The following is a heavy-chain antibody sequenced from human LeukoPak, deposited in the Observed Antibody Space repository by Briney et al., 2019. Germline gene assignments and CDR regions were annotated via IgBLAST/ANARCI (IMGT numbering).Heavy chain of an antibody. CDR1: GFTFSSYS. V-gene: IGHV3-21*01. Sequence: GGSLRLSCAASGFTFSSYSMNWVRQAPGKGLEWVSSISSSSSYIYYVDSVKGRFTISRDNVKNSLYLQMNSLRAEDTAVYYCARDSRAYWGQGTLVTVSS. D-gene: IGHD3-10*01. CDR2: ISSSSSYI. CDR3: ARDSRAY. J-gene: IGHJ4*02.